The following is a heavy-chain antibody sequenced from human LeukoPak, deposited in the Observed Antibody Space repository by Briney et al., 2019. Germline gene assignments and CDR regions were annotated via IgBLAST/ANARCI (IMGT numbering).Heavy chain of an antibody. Sequence: SSETLSLTCAVYGGSFSGYYWSWIRQPPGKGLEWIGEINHSGSTNYNPSLKSRVTISVDTSKNQFSLRLSSVTAADTAVYYCARGRGSSSSDYWGQGTLVTVSS. D-gene: IGHD6-6*01. CDR3: ARGRGSSSSDY. CDR2: INHSGST. CDR1: GGSFSGYY. J-gene: IGHJ4*02. V-gene: IGHV4-34*01.